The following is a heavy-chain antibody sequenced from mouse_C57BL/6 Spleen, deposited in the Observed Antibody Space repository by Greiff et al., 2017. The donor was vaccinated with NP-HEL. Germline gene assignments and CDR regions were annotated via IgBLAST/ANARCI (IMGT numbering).Heavy chain of an antibody. V-gene: IGHV14-4*01. Sequence: EVKLVESGAELVRPGASVKLSCTASGFNIKDDYMHWVKQRPEQGLEWIGWIDPENGDTEYASKFQGKATITADTSSNTAYLQLSSLTSEDTAVYYCTTRQLRLRRYFDYWGQGTTLTVSS. CDR2: IDPENGDT. J-gene: IGHJ2*01. CDR1: GFNIKDDY. CDR3: TTRQLRLRRYFDY. D-gene: IGHD3-2*02.